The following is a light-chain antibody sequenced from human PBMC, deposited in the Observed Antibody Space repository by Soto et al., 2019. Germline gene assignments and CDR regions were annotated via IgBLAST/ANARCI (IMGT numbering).Light chain of an antibody. J-gene: IGKJ2*01. CDR1: QSISSSY. CDR3: QQYGNSVYT. V-gene: IGKV3-20*01. CDR2: AAS. Sequence: EIVLTQSPGTLSLSPGERATLSCRASQSISSSYLAWYQQKPGQTPRLLIYAASTRATGIPDRFGGSGSGTDFTLTISRLEPEDFAVYYCQQYGNSVYTFGQGTKLEIK.